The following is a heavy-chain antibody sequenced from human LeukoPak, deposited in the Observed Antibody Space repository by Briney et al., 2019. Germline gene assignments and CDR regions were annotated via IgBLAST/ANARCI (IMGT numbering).Heavy chain of an antibody. CDR3: ARGPRGYSYGPHFDY. V-gene: IGHV1-18*04. CDR1: GYTFTSYG. Sequence: ASVKVSCKASGYTFTSYGISWVRQAPGQGLEWMGWISAYNSNTNYAQKLQGRVTMTTDTSTSTAYMELRSLRSDDTAVYYCARGPRGYSYGPHFDYWGQGTLVTVSS. CDR2: ISAYNSNT. D-gene: IGHD5-18*01. J-gene: IGHJ4*02.